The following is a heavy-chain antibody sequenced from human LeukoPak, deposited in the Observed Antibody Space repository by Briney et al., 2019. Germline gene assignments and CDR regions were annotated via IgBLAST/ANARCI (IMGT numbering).Heavy chain of an antibody. CDR3: ARGTYCRSTSCPFDY. J-gene: IGHJ4*02. V-gene: IGHV3-21*01. CDR1: GLTFRGYS. CDR2: ISSSSSYI. D-gene: IGHD2-2*01. Sequence: GGSLRLSCAASGLTFRGYSMNWVGEAPWKGLEWVSSISSSSSYIYYADSVKGRFTIFRDNAKNSLYLQMNSLRAEDTAVYYCARGTYCRSTSCPFDYWGQGTLVTVSS.